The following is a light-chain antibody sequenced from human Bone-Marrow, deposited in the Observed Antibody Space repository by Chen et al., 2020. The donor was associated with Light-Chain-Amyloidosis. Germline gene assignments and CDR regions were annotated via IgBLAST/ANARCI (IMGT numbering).Light chain of an antibody. CDR2: GSS. J-gene: IGKJ1*01. V-gene: IGKV3-15*01. CDR1: QSVSRS. Sequence: EIVLTQSPGTLSLSPGESATLSCRASQSVSRSSLAWYQEKPGQAPRLLIYGSSTRATGIPARFRGSGSGTEFTLTISSLQSEDLAVYYCQQYNNWPPWTFGQGTKVEIK. CDR3: QQYNNWPPWT.